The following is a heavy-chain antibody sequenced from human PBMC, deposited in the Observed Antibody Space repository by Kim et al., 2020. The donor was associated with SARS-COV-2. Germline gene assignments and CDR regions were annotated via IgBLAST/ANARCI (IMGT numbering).Heavy chain of an antibody. CDR3: AKVPLGSSYVYFDY. CDR1: GFTFDDYA. Sequence: GGSLRLSCAASGFTFDDYAMHWVRQAPGKGLEWVSGISWNSGSIGYADSVKGRFTISRDNAKNSLYLQMNSLRAEDTALYYCAKVPLGSSYVYFDYWGQGTLVTVSS. D-gene: IGHD6-6*01. CDR2: ISWNSGSI. V-gene: IGHV3-9*01. J-gene: IGHJ4*02.